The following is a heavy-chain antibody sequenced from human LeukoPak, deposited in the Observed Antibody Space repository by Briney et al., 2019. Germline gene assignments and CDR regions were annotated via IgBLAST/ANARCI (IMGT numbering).Heavy chain of an antibody. J-gene: IGHJ3*02. V-gene: IGHV1-69*05. CDR3: ASSLGLVSPSLDAFDI. CDR2: IIPIFGTA. Sequence: SVKVSCKASGGTFSSYAISWVRQAPGQGLEWMGGIIPIFGTANYAQKFQGRVTITTDESTSTAYMELSSLRSEDTAVYYCASSLGLVSPSLDAFDIWGQGTMVTVSS. D-gene: IGHD7-27*01. CDR1: GGTFSSYA.